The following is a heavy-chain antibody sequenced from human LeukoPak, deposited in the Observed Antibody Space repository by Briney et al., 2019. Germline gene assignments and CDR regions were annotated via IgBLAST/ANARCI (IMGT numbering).Heavy chain of an antibody. V-gene: IGHV4-34*01. CDR3: ARDRGGFAVGATDWFDP. J-gene: IGHJ5*02. CDR1: GGSFSGYY. Sequence: SETLSLTCAVYGGSFSGYYWSWIRQPPGKGLEWIGEINHSGSTNYNPSLKSRVTISVDTSKNQFSLKLSSVTAADTAVYYCARDRGGFAVGATDWFDPWGQGTLVTVSS. D-gene: IGHD1-26*01. CDR2: INHSGST.